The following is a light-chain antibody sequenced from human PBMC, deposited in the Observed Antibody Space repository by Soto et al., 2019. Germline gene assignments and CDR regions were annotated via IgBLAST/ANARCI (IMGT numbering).Light chain of an antibody. Sequence: SYELTQAPSVSVAPGKTARITCGGNNIGSKSVHWYQQKSGQAPVLVIFYDSDRPSGIPERFSGSNSGNTATLIINRVEAGDEVGYYCQVWDSSGNQVRVGGGTKRTV. V-gene: IGLV3-21*04. J-gene: IGLJ2*01. CDR2: YDS. CDR3: QVWDSSGNQVR. CDR1: NIGSKS.